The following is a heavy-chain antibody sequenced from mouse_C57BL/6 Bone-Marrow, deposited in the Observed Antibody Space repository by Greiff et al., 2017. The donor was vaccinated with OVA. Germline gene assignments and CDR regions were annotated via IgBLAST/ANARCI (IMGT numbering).Heavy chain of an antibody. J-gene: IGHJ1*03. CDR2: SRNKANDYTT. CDR3: ARDASGSSYWYFDV. CDR1: GFTFSDFY. D-gene: IGHD1-1*01. V-gene: IGHV7-1*01. Sequence: DVMLVESGGGLVQSGRSLRLSCATSGFTFSDFYMEWVRQAPGKGLEWIAASRNKANDYTTEYSASVKGRFIVSRDASQSILYLQMNALRAEDTAIYYCARDASGSSYWYFDVWGTGTTVTVSS.